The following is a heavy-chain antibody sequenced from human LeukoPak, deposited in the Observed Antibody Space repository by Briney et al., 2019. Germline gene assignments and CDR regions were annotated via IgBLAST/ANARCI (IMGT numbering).Heavy chain of an antibody. V-gene: IGHV6-1*01. CDR2: TYYRSTWYN. Sequence: SQTLSLTCAISGGSVSSNSVTWNWIRQSPSRGLEWLGRTYYRSTWYNDYAVSVRGRITVNPDTSKNQFSLHLNSVTPEDTAVYYCARRLTQYDCFDPWGQGILVTVSS. CDR1: GGSVSSNSVT. CDR3: ARRLTQYDCFDP. D-gene: IGHD2-2*01. J-gene: IGHJ5*02.